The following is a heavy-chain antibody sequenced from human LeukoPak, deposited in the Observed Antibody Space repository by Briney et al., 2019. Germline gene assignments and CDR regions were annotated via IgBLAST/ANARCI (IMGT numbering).Heavy chain of an antibody. CDR2: INPSGGST. J-gene: IGHJ3*02. CDR3: ARVRGPLEDSDAFDI. D-gene: IGHD3-22*01. Sequence: ALVKVSCKASGYTFTSYYMHWVRQAPGQGLEWMGIINPSGGSTSYAQKFQGRVTMTRDTSTSTVYMELSSLRSEDTAVYYCARVRGPLEDSDAFDIWGQGTMVTVSS. V-gene: IGHV1-46*01. CDR1: GYTFTSYY.